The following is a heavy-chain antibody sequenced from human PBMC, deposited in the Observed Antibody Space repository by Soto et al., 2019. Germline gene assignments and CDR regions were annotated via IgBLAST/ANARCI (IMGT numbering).Heavy chain of an antibody. CDR3: ARDTYGLDP. CDR2: ISAYNGNT. Sequence: ASVHVSFKASGSTFTSYGMSWVRQAPGQGLEWMGRISAYNGNTNYAQKLQGRVTMTTDTSTSTAYMELRSLRSDDTAVYYCARDTYGLDPWGQGTLVTVSS. V-gene: IGHV1-18*04. D-gene: IGHD3-10*01. CDR1: GSTFTSYG. J-gene: IGHJ5*02.